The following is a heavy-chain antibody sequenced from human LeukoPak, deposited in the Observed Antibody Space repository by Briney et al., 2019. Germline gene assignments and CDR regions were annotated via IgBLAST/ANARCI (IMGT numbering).Heavy chain of an antibody. Sequence: TSETLSLTCAVYGGSFSGYYWSWIRQPPGKGLEWIGEINHSGSTNYNPSLKSRVTISVDTSKNQFSLKLSSVTAADTAVYYCARLRGGYNWGYYFDYWGQGTLVTVSS. CDR3: ARLRGGYNWGYYFDY. V-gene: IGHV4-34*01. CDR2: INHSGST. CDR1: GGSFSGYY. D-gene: IGHD5-24*01. J-gene: IGHJ4*02.